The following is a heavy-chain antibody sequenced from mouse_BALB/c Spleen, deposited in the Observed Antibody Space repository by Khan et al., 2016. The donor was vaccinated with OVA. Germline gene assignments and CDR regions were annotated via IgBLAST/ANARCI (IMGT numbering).Heavy chain of an antibody. Sequence: IXLVQSGPELKKPGETVKISCKASGYTFTNYGMNWVKQAPGKGLKWMGWINTYTGEPTYADDFKGRFAFSLETYASTAYLQINNLKNEDTATYFCARSNGNYWFAYWGQGTLVTVSA. CDR2: INTYTGEP. CDR1: GYTFTNYG. D-gene: IGHD2-1*01. CDR3: ARSNGNYWFAY. J-gene: IGHJ3*01. V-gene: IGHV9-3-1*01.